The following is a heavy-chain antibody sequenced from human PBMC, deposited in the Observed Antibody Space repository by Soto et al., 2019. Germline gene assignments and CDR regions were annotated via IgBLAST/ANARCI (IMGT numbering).Heavy chain of an antibody. CDR1: GYKFSEFG. J-gene: IGHJ4*02. D-gene: IGHD4-17*01. Sequence: ASVKVSCKASGYKFSEFGITWVGQDPGQGLEWMGWISGKNGNTNYAQKDQGRVTLTADTSTRTAYMEMRALTSDDTGIYYCARSDYYEDTGTFENWGQGTPVTVSS. CDR3: ARSDYYEDTGTFEN. CDR2: ISGKNGNT. V-gene: IGHV1-18*04.